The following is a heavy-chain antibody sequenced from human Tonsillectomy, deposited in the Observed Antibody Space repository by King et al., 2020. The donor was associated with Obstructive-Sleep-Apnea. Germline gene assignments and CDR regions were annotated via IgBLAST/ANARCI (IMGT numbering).Heavy chain of an antibody. V-gene: IGHV1-46*03. CDR1: GYTFTSYY. D-gene: IGHD2-2*01. J-gene: IGHJ6*02. CDR2: IYPSGGST. Sequence: VQLVQSGAEVKKPGASVKVSCKASGYTFTSYYMHWVRQAPGQGLEWMGLIYPSGGSTSYAQKFQGRVTMTRDTYTSTVYMELSSLRSEDTAVYYCARDQRGCSSTSCYWIYYGMDVWGQGTTVTVSS. CDR3: ARDQRGCSSTSCYWIYYGMDV.